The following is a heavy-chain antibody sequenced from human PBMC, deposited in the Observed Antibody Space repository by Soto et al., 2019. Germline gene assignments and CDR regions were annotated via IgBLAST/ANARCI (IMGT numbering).Heavy chain of an antibody. V-gene: IGHV3-21*01. CDR2: ITTSSAYI. CDR3: VKTGTARLLRHSFFDA. CDR1: GFTFNTYD. D-gene: IGHD2-21*01. J-gene: IGHJ5*02. Sequence: EVQLVESGVGLVKPGGYLRLSCAASGFTFNTYDMNWVRTAPGKGLEWVSSITTSSAYIYYADSLKGRITISRDNAKNSLYLKRNNARAADTAVYYCVKTGTARLLRHSFFDAGGQGTLVAVS.